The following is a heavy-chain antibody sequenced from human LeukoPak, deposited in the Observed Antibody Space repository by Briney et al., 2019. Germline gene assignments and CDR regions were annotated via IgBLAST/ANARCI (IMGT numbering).Heavy chain of an antibody. CDR1: GFNFGDYA. J-gene: IGHJ3*02. CDR3: ARDCSGGSCWGDAFDI. D-gene: IGHD2-15*01. V-gene: IGHV3-49*04. CDR2: IRSKGYGGTT. Sequence: GGSLRLSCIASGFNFGDYAMSWVRQAPGKGLEWVGFIRSKGYGGTTEYAASVESRFSIPRDDSKSIAYLQMNSLRTEDTAVFYCARDCSGGSCWGDAFDIWGQGTMVTVSS.